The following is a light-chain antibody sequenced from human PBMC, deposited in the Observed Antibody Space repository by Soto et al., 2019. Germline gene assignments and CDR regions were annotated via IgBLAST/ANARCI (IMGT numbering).Light chain of an antibody. CDR2: GIS. CDR1: ETVATN. Sequence: EVVMTQSPATLSVSPGERATLSCRASETVATNLAWYQQKPGQAPRLLIYGISKRATDIPDRFSGSGSGTEFTLTIISLQPEDFATHYCQQHVQCPITFGQGTRLAIK. V-gene: IGKV3D-15*01. CDR3: QQHVQCPIT. J-gene: IGKJ5*01.